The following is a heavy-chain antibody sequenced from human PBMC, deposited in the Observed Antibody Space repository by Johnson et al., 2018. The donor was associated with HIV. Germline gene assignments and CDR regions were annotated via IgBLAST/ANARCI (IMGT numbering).Heavy chain of an antibody. CDR2: IGTAGDT. Sequence: VQLVESGGGLVQPGGSLRLSCAASGFTFSSYDMHWVRQATGKGLEWVSAIGTAGDTYYPGSVKGRFTISRDNSKNTLYLQMNSLRAEDTAVYYCARDRVPAAIGLAYRGAFDIWGQGTMVTVSS. V-gene: IGHV3-13*01. J-gene: IGHJ3*02. CDR1: GFTFSSYD. D-gene: IGHD2-2*02. CDR3: ARDRVPAAIGLAYRGAFDI.